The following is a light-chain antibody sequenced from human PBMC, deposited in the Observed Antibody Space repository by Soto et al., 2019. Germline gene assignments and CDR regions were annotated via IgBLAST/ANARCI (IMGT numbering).Light chain of an antibody. CDR2: ENN. J-gene: IGLJ1*01. CDR1: SSNIGNNY. Sequence: SALTQSPSVSAAPGQKVTISCSGSSSNIGNNYVSWYQQLPGTAPKLLIYENNKRPSGIPDRFSGSKSGTSATLGITGLPAGDEADYYCGTWDSSLSATYVFGTGTKVTVL. CDR3: GTWDSSLSATYV. V-gene: IGLV1-51*02.